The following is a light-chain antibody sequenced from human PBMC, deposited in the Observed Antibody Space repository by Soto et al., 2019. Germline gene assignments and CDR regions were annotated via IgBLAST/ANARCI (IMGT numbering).Light chain of an antibody. V-gene: IGLV1-44*01. CDR3: AAWDDRLNGWV. CDR1: RSNIGSNT. Sequence: QAVVTQPPSTSGTPGQRVTVSCSGSRSNIGSNTANWYQQVPGTAPKLLIYNNNQRPSGVPDRFSGSKSGTSASLAISGLQSEDEADYYCAAWDDRLNGWVFGGGTKLTVL. J-gene: IGLJ3*02. CDR2: NNN.